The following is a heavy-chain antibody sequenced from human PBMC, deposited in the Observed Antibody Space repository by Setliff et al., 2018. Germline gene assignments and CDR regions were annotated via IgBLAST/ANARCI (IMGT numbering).Heavy chain of an antibody. CDR3: TISRGTTVYDY. J-gene: IGHJ4*02. CDR2: IKEDGHEI. CDR1: GFTFTSYT. Sequence: PGGSLRLSCVASGFTFTSYTVTWVRQAPGKGLEWLANIKEDGHEINYVDSVKGRFTISRDNTKNLVYLQMDSLRADDTAVYYCTISRGTTVYDYWGQGTLVTVSS. V-gene: IGHV3-7*03. D-gene: IGHD1-7*01.